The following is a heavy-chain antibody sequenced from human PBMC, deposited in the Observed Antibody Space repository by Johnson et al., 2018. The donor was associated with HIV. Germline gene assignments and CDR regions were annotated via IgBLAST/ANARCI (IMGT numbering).Heavy chain of an antibody. D-gene: IGHD2-2*01. Sequence: VQLVESGGGLVKPGGSLRLSCAASGFTFSSYDMHWVRQATGKGLEWVSGIGSTGDTYYPGSVKGRFTISRQNAKNSLYLQMNSLRAGDTAGYYCARGFEVAGCWGAFDIWGQGTMVTVSS. V-gene: IGHV3-13*04. CDR2: IGSTGDT. CDR3: ARGFEVAGCWGAFDI. J-gene: IGHJ3*02. CDR1: GFTFSSYD.